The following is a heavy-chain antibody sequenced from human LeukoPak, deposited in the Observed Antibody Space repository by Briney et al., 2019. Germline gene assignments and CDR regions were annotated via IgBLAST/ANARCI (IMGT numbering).Heavy chain of an antibody. CDR2: IYPSDSDT. V-gene: IGHV5-51*01. D-gene: IGHD6-19*01. Sequence: GASLQISCKGSGYSFTNYWIGWVRQMPGKGLEWMGIIYPSDSDTRYSPSFQGQVTISADKSISTAYLQWSSLKASDTAMYYCARRRAYSSGEIDYWGQGTLVTVSS. J-gene: IGHJ4*02. CDR1: GYSFTNYW. CDR3: ARRRAYSSGEIDY.